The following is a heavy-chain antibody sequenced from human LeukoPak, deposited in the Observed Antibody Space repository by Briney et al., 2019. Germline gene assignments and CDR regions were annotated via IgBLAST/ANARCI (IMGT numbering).Heavy chain of an antibody. J-gene: IGHJ4*02. CDR1: GFTFSDYY. V-gene: IGHV3-11*04. D-gene: IGHD5-18*01. CDR3: ARAHAYSYGSPLGY. CDR2: ISSSGSTI. Sequence: PGGSLRLSCAASGFTFSDYYMSWIRQAPGKGLEWVSYISSSGSTIYYADSVKGRFTISRDNAKNSLHLQMNSLRAEDTAVYYCARAHAYSYGSPLGYWGQGTLVTVSS.